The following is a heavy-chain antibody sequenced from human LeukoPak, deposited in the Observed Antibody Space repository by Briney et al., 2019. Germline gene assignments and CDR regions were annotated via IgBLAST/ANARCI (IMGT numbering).Heavy chain of an antibody. CDR1: GFTFSSYE. D-gene: IGHD3-10*01. Sequence: GGSLRLSCAASGFTFSSYEMNWVRQAPGKGLEWVSYISSSGSTIYYADSVKGRFTISRDNAKNSLYLQMNSLRAEDTAVYYCAELGNTMIRGVWGKRAKVTISS. V-gene: IGHV3-48*03. J-gene: IGHJ6*04. CDR3: AELGNTMIRGV. CDR2: ISSSGSTI.